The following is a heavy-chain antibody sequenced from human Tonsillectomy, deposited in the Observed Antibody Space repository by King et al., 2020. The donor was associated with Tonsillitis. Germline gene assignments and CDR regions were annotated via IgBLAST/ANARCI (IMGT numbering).Heavy chain of an antibody. V-gene: IGHV4-39*01. Sequence: QLQESGPGLVKPSETLSLTCTVSGGSISSSSYYWGWIRQPPGKGLEWIGSIYYSGSTYYNPSLKSRVTISVDTSKNPFSLKLSSVTAADTAVYYCARHEGSGNYDSSGYYYWGQGTLVPVSS. CDR2: IYYSGST. J-gene: IGHJ4*02. D-gene: IGHD3-22*01. CDR1: GGSISSSSYY. CDR3: ARHEGSGNYDSSGYYY.